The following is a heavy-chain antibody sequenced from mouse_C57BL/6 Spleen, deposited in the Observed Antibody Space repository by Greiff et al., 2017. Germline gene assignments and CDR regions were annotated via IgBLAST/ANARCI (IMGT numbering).Heavy chain of an antibody. J-gene: IGHJ4*01. D-gene: IGHD1-1*01. CDR1: GYTFTSYW. CDR3: ARRGGYYGSSYGYAMDY. Sequence: QVQLQQPGAELVMPGASVKLSCKASGYTFTSYWMPWVKQRPGQGLEWIGEIDPSDSYTNYNQKFKGKSTLTVDKSSSTAYMQLSSLTSEDSAVYYCARRGGYYGSSYGYAMDYWGQGTSVTVSS. V-gene: IGHV1-69*01. CDR2: IDPSDSYT.